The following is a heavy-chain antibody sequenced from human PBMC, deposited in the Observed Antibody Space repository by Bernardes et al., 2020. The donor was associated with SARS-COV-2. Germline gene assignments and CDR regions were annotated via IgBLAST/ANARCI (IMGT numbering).Heavy chain of an antibody. CDR3: ARSPFDSSAFF. Sequence: ATLSLTCTVSSGSVSSGSYHWSWIRQSPGKGLEWIGNLYYSGSATYNPSLKSRVTISKDTSKNQISLQLSSVTAADTAVYYCARSPFDSSAFFWGQGTLVTVSS. CDR2: LYYSGSA. J-gene: IGHJ4*02. V-gene: IGHV4-61*01. CDR1: SGSVSSGSYH. D-gene: IGHD3-22*01.